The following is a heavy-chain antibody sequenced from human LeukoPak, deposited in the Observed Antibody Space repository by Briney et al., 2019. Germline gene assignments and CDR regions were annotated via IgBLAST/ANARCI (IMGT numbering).Heavy chain of an antibody. CDR2: IDRSGST. Sequence: SQTLSLTCAVSGGSISSGGYSWSWIRQPPGKGLEWIGYIDRSGSTYYNPSLKSRVTISVDRSKTQFSLKLSSVTAADTAVYYCARGGYYYGSGSQIDAFDIWGQGTMVTVSS. J-gene: IGHJ3*02. V-gene: IGHV4-30-2*01. D-gene: IGHD3-10*01. CDR3: ARGGYYYGSGSQIDAFDI. CDR1: GGSISSGGYS.